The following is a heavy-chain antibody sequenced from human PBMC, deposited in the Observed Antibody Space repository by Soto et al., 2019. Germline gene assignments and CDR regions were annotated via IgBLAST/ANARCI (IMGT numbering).Heavy chain of an antibody. D-gene: IGHD5-18*01. V-gene: IGHV1-69*05. CDR3: ATQGLPIYYHYGMDV. J-gene: IGHJ6*02. CDR1: GGTFSSYA. Sequence: QVQLVQSGAEVKKPGSSVKVSYKASGGTFSSYAISWVRQAPGQGLEWMGGIIPIFGTANYAQKFQGRVTXTXAXSSXTAYRELSSLRSEDTAVYYCATQGLPIYYHYGMDVWGQGPKVTVSS. CDR2: IIPIFGTA.